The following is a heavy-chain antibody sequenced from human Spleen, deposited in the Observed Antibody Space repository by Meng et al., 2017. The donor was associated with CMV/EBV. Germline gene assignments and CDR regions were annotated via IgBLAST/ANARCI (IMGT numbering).Heavy chain of an antibody. J-gene: IGHJ4*02. CDR1: GCTFNVPS. Sequence: CKPSGCTFNVPSIGWVLQAPGQGLEWMGLIIPIFGAPNYAQDFQGRLTITTDDSKTTAYMELSSLKSEDTAVYYCASGDGYNHNFDSWGQGTLVTVSS. V-gene: IGHV1-69*05. D-gene: IGHD5-24*01. CDR3: ASGDGYNHNFDS. CDR2: IIPIFGAP.